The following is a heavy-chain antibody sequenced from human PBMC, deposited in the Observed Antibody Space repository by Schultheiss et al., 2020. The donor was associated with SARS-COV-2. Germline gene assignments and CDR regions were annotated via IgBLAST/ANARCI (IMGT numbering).Heavy chain of an antibody. CDR3: ARDGGPEPYIVATINTGSYYYYGMDV. CDR2: IWYDGSNK. J-gene: IGHJ6*02. V-gene: IGHV3-30*07. D-gene: IGHD5-12*01. CDR1: GFTFSSYA. Sequence: GESLKISCAASGFTFSSYAMHWVRQAPGKGLEWVAVIWYDGSNKYYADSVKGRFTISRDNSKNTLYLQMNSLRAEDTAVYYCARDGGPEPYIVATINTGSYYYYGMDVWGQGTTVTVSS.